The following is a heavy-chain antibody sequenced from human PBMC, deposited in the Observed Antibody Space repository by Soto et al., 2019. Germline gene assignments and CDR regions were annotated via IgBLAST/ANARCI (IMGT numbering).Heavy chain of an antibody. V-gene: IGHV3-30*18. CDR3: AKGYSSSWYDLRHYYYYGMDV. D-gene: IGHD6-13*01. Sequence: ESGGGVVQPGRSLRLSCAASGFTFSSYGMHWVRQAPGKGLEWVAVISYDGSNKYYADSVKGRFTISRDNSKNTLYLQMNSLRAEDTAVYYCAKGYSSSWYDLRHYYYYGMDVWGQGTTVTVSS. J-gene: IGHJ6*02. CDR2: ISYDGSNK. CDR1: GFTFSSYG.